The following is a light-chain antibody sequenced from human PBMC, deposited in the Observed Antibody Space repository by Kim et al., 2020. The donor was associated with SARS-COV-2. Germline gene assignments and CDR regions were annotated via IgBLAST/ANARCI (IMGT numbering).Light chain of an antibody. CDR3: SSYTSSSTLVV. CDR1: SSDVGGYKY. Sequence: QSALTQPASVSGSPGQSITISCTGTSSDVGGYKYVSWYQQHPGKAPKLMIYDVSNRPSGVSNRLSGSKSGNTASLTISGLQAEDEADYYCSSYTSSSTLVVFGGGTQLTV. CDR2: DVS. J-gene: IGLJ2*01. V-gene: IGLV2-14*03.